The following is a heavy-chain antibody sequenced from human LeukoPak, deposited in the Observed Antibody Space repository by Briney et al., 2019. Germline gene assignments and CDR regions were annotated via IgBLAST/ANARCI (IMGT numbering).Heavy chain of an antibody. V-gene: IGHV4-59*08. CDR3: ARRSIAAAATLDY. CDR2: IYYSGST. Sequence: PSETLSLTCTVSGCSISSYYWSWIRQPPGKGLEWIGYIYYSGSTNYNPSLKSRLTISVDTSKNQFSLKLSSVTAADTAVYLCARRSIAAAATLDYWGQGILVTVSS. J-gene: IGHJ4*02. D-gene: IGHD6-13*01. CDR1: GCSISSYY.